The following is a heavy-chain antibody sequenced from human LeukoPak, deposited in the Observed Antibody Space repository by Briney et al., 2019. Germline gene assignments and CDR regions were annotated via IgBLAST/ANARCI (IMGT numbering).Heavy chain of an antibody. V-gene: IGHV4-34*01. J-gene: IGHJ4*02. CDR1: GGSFSGYY. D-gene: IGHD3-10*01. CDR2: INHSGST. CDR3: ARRSYGSGSYYGY. Sequence: PSETLSLTCAVYGGSFSGYYWSWIRQPPGKGLEWIGEINHSGSTNYNPSLKSRVTISVDTSKNQFSLKLSSVTAADTAVYYCARRSYGSGSYYGYWGQGTLVTVSS.